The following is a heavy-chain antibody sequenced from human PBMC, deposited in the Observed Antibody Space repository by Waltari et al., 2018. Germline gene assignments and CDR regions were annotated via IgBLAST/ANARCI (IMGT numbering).Heavy chain of an antibody. CDR2: IYYSGST. Sequence: QVQLQESGPGLVKPSETLSLTCTVSGGSISSNYWNWIRQPPGTGLEWIGYIYYSGSTNYNPSLKSRLTISVDTSKNQFSLKLSSVTAADTAVYYCARDLYSSGWTEGSDAFDIWGQGTMVTVSS. V-gene: IGHV4-59*01. D-gene: IGHD6-19*01. CDR1: GGSISSNY. J-gene: IGHJ3*02. CDR3: ARDLYSSGWTEGSDAFDI.